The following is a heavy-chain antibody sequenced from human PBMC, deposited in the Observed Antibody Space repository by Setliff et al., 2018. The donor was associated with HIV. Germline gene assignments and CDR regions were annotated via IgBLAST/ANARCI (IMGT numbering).Heavy chain of an antibody. Sequence: SETLSLTCTVSGDSISSYSWNWIRQSPGGGLEWIGFIFSSGSTKYNPSLQSRVTMSIDTSKNPFSLRLTSVTAADTAVYYCARRIDDSGSFPDKNWFDTWGQGSLVTVSS. CDR3: ARRIDDSGSFPDKNWFDT. J-gene: IGHJ5*02. CDR1: GDSISSYS. V-gene: IGHV4-4*09. D-gene: IGHD3-10*01. CDR2: IFSSGST.